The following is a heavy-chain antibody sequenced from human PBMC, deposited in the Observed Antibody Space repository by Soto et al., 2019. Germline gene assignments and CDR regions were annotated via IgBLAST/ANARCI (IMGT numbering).Heavy chain of an antibody. Sequence: GGSLRLSCAASGFTVSSNYMSWVRQAPGKGLEWVSVIYSGGSTYYADSVKGRFTISRDNSKNTLYLQMNSLRAEDTAVYYCARDSGGSPLRYYYYGMDVWGQGTTVTVSS. CDR1: GFTVSSNY. V-gene: IGHV3-66*01. CDR3: ARDSGGSPLRYYYYGMDV. J-gene: IGHJ6*02. D-gene: IGHD2-15*01. CDR2: IYSGGST.